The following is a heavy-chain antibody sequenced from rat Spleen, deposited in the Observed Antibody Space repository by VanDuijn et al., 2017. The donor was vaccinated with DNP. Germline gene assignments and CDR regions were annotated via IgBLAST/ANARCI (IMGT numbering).Heavy chain of an antibody. V-gene: IGHV5-58*01. CDR2: INPDGGTT. J-gene: IGHJ3*01. Sequence: EVQLVETGGGLVQPGRSLKLSCVASGFTFSTYWMYWIRQAPGKGLEWVASINPDGGTTYYPDSVKGRFTISRDNAENTVYLQMNSLRSEDTATYYCTTWFAYWGQGTLVTVSS. CDR3: TTWFAY. CDR1: GFTFSTYW.